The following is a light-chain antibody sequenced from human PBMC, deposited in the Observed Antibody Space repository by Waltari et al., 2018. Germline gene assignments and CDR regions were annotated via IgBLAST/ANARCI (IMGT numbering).Light chain of an antibody. CDR1: QRISSN. V-gene: IGKV3-15*01. J-gene: IGKJ4*01. Sequence: EIVMTQSPVTLSVSPGERATLSCRASQRISSNLAWYQQKPGQSPRLLIHGASTRANGIPARFSGSGSGTDFTLTISSLQSEDFAVYFCQQYNTWPTFGGGTKVEIK. CDR2: GAS. CDR3: QQYNTWPT.